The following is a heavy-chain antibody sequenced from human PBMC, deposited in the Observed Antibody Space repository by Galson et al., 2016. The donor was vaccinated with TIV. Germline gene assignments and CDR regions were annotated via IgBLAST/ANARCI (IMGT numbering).Heavy chain of an antibody. J-gene: IGHJ4*02. CDR3: ARMLFDIVGAPAATPTGYFDP. V-gene: IGHV3-23*01. CDR1: GFTFSTYA. Sequence: SLRLSCAASGFTFSTYAMSWVRQAPGKGLEWVSTIWGTGDDTHYADSVKGRFTISRDNSKNTLSLQMDSLRAEDTAVYYCARMLFDIVGAPAATPTGYFDPWGQGTLVTVSS. CDR2: IWGTGDDT. D-gene: IGHD2-2*01.